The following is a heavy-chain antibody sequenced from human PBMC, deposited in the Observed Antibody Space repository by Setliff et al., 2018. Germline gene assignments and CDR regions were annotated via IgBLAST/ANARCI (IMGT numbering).Heavy chain of an antibody. CDR2: IKTKGDGGTT. CDR3: AREWGSLGYYFDY. D-gene: IGHD7-27*01. V-gene: IGHV3-15*01. J-gene: IGHJ4*02. Sequence: PGGSLRLSCAASGFTFSRYWMSWVRQAPGRGLEWVGRIKTKGDGGTTDYAAPVKGRFTISRDNAKNSLYLQMNSLRAEDTAVYYCAREWGSLGYYFDYWGQGTLVTVSS. CDR1: GFTFSRYW.